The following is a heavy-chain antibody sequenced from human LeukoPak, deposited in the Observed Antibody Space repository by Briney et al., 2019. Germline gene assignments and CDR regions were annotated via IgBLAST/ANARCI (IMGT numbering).Heavy chain of an antibody. D-gene: IGHD6-13*01. V-gene: IGHV1-69*05. Sequence: SVKVSCKASGGTFSSYAISWVRQAPGQGLEWMGGIIPIFGTANYAQKFQGRVTITTDESTSTAYMELRSLRSDDTAVYYCARDRSSSSWYQASYMDVWGKGTTVTVSS. CDR2: IIPIFGTA. J-gene: IGHJ6*03. CDR1: GGTFSSYA. CDR3: ARDRSSSSWYQASYMDV.